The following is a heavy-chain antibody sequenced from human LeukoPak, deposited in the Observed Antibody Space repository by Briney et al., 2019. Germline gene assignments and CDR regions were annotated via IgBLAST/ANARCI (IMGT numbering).Heavy chain of an antibody. CDR3: ARERRYFDWLPHVDY. CDR1: DGSISSYY. J-gene: IGHJ4*02. V-gene: IGHV4-59*01. Sequence: PSETLSLTCTVSDGSISSYYWSWIRQPPGKGLEWIGYIYYSGSTNYNPSLKSRVTISVDTSKNQFSLKLSSVTAADTAVYYCARERRYFDWLPHVDYWGQGTLVTVSS. D-gene: IGHD3-9*01. CDR2: IYYSGST.